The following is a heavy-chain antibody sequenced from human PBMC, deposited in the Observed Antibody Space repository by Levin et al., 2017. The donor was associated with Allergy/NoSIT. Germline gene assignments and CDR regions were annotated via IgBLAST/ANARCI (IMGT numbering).Heavy chain of an antibody. CDR3: ARVRTCGGNCWHFDY. Sequence: GGSLRLSCAASGFTFSDYYMSWIRQAPGKGLEWVSYISNGGITIYYADSVKGRFTISRDNAKNSLYLQMNSLKAEDTAVYYCARVRTCGGNCWHFDYWGQGTLVTVSS. CDR1: GFTFSDYY. V-gene: IGHV3-11*01. CDR2: ISNGGITI. D-gene: IGHD2-21*01. J-gene: IGHJ4*02.